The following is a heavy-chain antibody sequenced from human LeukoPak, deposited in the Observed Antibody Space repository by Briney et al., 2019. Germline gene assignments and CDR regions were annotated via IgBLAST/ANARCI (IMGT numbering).Heavy chain of an antibody. CDR1: GGSFSGYY. CDR3: AREAFSSGYYDDY. Sequence: SETLSLTCAVYGGSFSGYYWSWIRQPPGKGLEWIGEINHSGSTNYNPSLKSRVTISVDTSKNQFSLKLSSVTAADTAVYYCAREAFSSGYYDDYWGQGTLVTVSS. CDR2: INHSGST. J-gene: IGHJ4*02. V-gene: IGHV4-34*01. D-gene: IGHD3-22*01.